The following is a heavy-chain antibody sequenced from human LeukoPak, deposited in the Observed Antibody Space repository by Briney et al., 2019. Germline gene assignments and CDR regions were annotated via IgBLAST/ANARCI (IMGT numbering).Heavy chain of an antibody. CDR3: APDRGAVAGTDY. J-gene: IGHJ4*02. CDR2: LKNDGSGT. Sequence: GGSLRLSCAASGFTFSNYGMHWVRQAPGKGLVWVSRLKNDGSGTTYADSVKGRFTISRDNAKNTLYLQMNSLRAEDTALYYCAPDRGAVAGTDYWGQGTLVTVSS. V-gene: IGHV3-74*01. CDR1: GFTFSNYG. D-gene: IGHD6-19*01.